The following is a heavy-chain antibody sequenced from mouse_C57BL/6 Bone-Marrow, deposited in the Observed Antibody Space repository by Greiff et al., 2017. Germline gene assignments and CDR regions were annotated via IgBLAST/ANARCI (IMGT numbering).Heavy chain of an antibody. CDR2: IRNKANGYTT. CDR1: GFTFTDYY. D-gene: IGHD1-1*01. J-gene: IGHJ4*01. Sequence: DVQLVESGGGLVQPGGSLSLSCAASGFTFTDYYMSWVRQPPGKALEWLGFIRNKANGYTTEYSASVKGRFTISRDNSQSILYLQMNALRAEDSATYYCARYHYGSIFYAMDDWGQGTSVTVSS. V-gene: IGHV7-3*01. CDR3: ARYHYGSIFYAMDD.